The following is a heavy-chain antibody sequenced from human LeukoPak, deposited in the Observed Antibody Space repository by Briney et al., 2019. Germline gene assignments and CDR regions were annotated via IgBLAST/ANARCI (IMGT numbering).Heavy chain of an antibody. D-gene: IGHD5-18*01. J-gene: IGHJ6*03. CDR2: IRYDGSNK. CDR3: AKDSKDSYGYLAYYYYMDV. CDR1: GFTFSSYG. Sequence: PGGSLRLSCAASGFTFSSYGMHWVRQAPGKGLEWVAFIRYDGSNKYYADSVKGRFTISRDNSKNTLYLQMNSLRAEDTAVYYCAKDSKDSYGYLAYYYYMDVWGKGTTVTVSS. V-gene: IGHV3-30*02.